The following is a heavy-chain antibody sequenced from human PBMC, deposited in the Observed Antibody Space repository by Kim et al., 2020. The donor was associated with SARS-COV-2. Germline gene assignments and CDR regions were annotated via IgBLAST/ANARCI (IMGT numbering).Heavy chain of an antibody. Sequence: GGSLRLSCAASGFTLTSYAMSWVRQAPGKGLEWVSAISGSGGSTYYADSVKGRFTISRDNSKNTLYLQVNNLRAEDTAIYYCAKEASIVGATLWGQGTLVTVSS. J-gene: IGHJ4*02. CDR2: ISGSGGST. V-gene: IGHV3-23*01. CDR3: AKEASIVGATL. CDR1: GFTLTSYA. D-gene: IGHD1-26*01.